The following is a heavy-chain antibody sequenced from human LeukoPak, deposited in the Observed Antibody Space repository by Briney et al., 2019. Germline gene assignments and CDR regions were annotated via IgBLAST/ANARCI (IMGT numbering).Heavy chain of an antibody. D-gene: IGHD3-16*02. CDR2: ITYDGGNK. CDR1: GFTFSSYG. Sequence: PGGSLRLSCAASGFTFSSYGMHWVRQAPGKGLEWVAIITYDGGNKYYADSVKGRFTISRDNSKNTLFLQVNSLRAEDTAVYYCASPSFGGVIDTFAFDYWGQGTLVTVSS. J-gene: IGHJ4*02. V-gene: IGHV3-30*03. CDR3: ASPSFGGVIDTFAFDY.